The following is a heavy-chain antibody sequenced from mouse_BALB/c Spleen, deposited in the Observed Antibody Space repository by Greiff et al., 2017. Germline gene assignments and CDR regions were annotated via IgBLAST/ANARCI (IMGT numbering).Heavy chain of an antibody. Sequence: LKQPGSELVRPGASVKLSCKASGYTFTSYWMHWVKQRPGQGLEWIGNIYPGSGSTNYDEKFKSKATLTVDTSSSTAYMQLSSLTSEDSAVYYCTRTLLRYYAMDYWGQGTSVTVSS. J-gene: IGHJ4*01. CDR2: IYPGSGST. CDR3: TRTLLRYYAMDY. V-gene: IGHV1S22*01. D-gene: IGHD1-2*01. CDR1: GYTFTSYW.